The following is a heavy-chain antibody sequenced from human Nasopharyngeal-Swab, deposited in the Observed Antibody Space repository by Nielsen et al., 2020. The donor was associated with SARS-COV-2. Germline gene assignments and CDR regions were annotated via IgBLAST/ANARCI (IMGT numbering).Heavy chain of an antibody. CDR1: GYTFTGYY. Sequence: SVKVSCKASGYTFTGYYMHWVRQAPGQGLEWMGRINPNSGGTNYAQKFQGRVTMTRDTSISTAYMELSRLRSDDTAVYYCARSVAGTTHYYYYYGMDVWGQGTTVTVSS. CDR2: INPNSGGT. J-gene: IGHJ6*02. D-gene: IGHD6-19*01. V-gene: IGHV1-2*06. CDR3: ARSVAGTTHYYYYYGMDV.